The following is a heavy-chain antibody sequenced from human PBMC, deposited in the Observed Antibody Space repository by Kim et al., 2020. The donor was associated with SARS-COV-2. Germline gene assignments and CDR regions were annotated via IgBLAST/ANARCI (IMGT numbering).Heavy chain of an antibody. CDR3: AKGTATIFGVVKGGWFDP. D-gene: IGHD3-3*01. V-gene: IGHV3-23*01. J-gene: IGHJ5*02. Sequence: KGRFTISRDNSKNTLYLQMNSLRAEDTAVYYCAKGTATIFGVVKGGWFDPWGQGTLVTVSS.